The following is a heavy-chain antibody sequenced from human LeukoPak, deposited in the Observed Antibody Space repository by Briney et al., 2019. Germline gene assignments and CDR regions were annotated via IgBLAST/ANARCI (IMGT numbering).Heavy chain of an antibody. J-gene: IGHJ5*02. CDR1: GDSISGDFYY. V-gene: IGHV4-39*01. D-gene: IGHD3-22*01. Sequence: SETLSLTCTVSGDSISGDFYYWGWIRQPPGKGLEWIGSIYYSGSTYYNPSLKSRATLSIDTSKNQFSLKLSSVTAADTAVYYRARPAGSSKWFPTWFDPWGQGTLVTVSS. CDR2: IYYSGST. CDR3: ARPAGSSKWFPTWFDP.